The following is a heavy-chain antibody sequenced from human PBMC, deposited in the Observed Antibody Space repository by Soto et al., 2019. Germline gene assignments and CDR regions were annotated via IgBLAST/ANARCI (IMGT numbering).Heavy chain of an antibody. Sequence: QLQLQESGPGLVKPSETLSLTCTVSGGSISSSSYYWGWIRQPPGKGLEWIGSIYYSGSTYYNPSLKRRVTIAVDTSKNQFSLKLSSVTAADTAVYYCASLDTAMVTFDYWGQGTLVTVSS. CDR3: ASLDTAMVTFDY. J-gene: IGHJ4*02. D-gene: IGHD5-18*01. V-gene: IGHV4-39*01. CDR1: GGSISSSSYY. CDR2: IYYSGST.